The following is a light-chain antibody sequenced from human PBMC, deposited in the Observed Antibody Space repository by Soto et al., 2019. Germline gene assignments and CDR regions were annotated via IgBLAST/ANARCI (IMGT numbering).Light chain of an antibody. Sequence: DIQMTQSPSSVSASVGDRVTITCQASQDITTYLNWFQQKPGKAPKLLIYDASNLEAGVPSRFSGRGAGTDFSFTISRLRPGGPATYFCQQYDLLPLTFGGGTKVEIK. CDR1: QDITTY. J-gene: IGKJ4*01. V-gene: IGKV1-33*01. CDR3: QQYDLLPLT. CDR2: DAS.